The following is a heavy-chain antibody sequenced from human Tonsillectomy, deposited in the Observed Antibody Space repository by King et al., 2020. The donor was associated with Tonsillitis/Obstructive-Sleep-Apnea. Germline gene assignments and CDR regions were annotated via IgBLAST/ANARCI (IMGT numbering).Heavy chain of an antibody. CDR1: GGSINKSDW. V-gene: IGHV4-4*02. CDR2: IYHSGST. J-gene: IGHJ4*02. CDR3: ARDAGFYGSGSQPRRYFFDY. D-gene: IGHD3-10*01. Sequence: QLQESGPGLVKPSGTLSLTCAVSGGSINKSDWWSWVRQPPGKGLEWIGEIYHSGSTNYNPSLKSRVSISVDKSKNQFSLKLSSVTAADTAVYYCARDAGFYGSGSQPRRYFFDYWGQGTLVTVSS.